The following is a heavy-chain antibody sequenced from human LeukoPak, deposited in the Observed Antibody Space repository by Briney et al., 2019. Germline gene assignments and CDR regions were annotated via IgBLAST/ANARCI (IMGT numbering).Heavy chain of an antibody. J-gene: IGHJ4*02. CDR2: ISSSSSYI. D-gene: IGHD2-2*01. CDR1: GFTFSSYS. Sequence: PGGSLRLSCAASGFTFSSYSMNWVRQAPGKGLEWVSSISSSSSYIYYADSVKGRFTISRDNAKNSLYLQMNSLRAEDTAVYYCARGVGPISCSDYWGQGTLVTVSS. V-gene: IGHV3-21*01. CDR3: ARGVGPISCSDY.